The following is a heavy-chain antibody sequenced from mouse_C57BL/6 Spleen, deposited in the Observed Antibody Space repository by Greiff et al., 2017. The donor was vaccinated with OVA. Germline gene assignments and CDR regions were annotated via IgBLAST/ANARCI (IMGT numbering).Heavy chain of an antibody. V-gene: IGHV1-55*01. D-gene: IGHD2-4*01. J-gene: IGHJ4*01. CDR1: GYTFTSYW. CDR3: ARYPLYYDYPYAMDY. Sequence: QVQLQQPGAELVKPGASVKMSCKASGYTFTSYWITWVKQRPGQGLEWIGDIYPGSGSTNYNEKFKSKATLTVDTSSSTAYMQLSSLTSEDSAVYYCARYPLYYDYPYAMDYWGQGTSVTVSS. CDR2: IYPGSGST.